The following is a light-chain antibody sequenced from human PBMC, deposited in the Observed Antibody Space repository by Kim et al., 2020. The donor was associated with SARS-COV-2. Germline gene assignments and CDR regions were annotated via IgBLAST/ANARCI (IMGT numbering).Light chain of an antibody. V-gene: IGKV1-39*01. CDR2: AAS. J-gene: IGKJ2*03. Sequence: SASVGDRVTITCRASQSISSYLNWYQQKPGKAPKLLIYAASSLQSGVPSRFSGSGAGTDFTLTISSLQPEDVATYYCQQSYSTPYSFGQGTKLE. CDR1: QSISSY. CDR3: QQSYSTPYS.